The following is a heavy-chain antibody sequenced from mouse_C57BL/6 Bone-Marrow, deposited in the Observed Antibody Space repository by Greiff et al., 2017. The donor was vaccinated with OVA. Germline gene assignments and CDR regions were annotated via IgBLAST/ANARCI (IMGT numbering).Heavy chain of an antibody. J-gene: IGHJ4*01. D-gene: IGHD2-12*01. Sequence: VQLQQPGAELVKPGASVKLSCKASGYTFTSYWMQWVKQRPGQGLEWIGEIDPSDSYTNYNQKFKGKATLTVDTSSSTAYMQLSSLTSEDSAVDYCSRRPCYNAMDYWGQGTAVTVSS. CDR1: GYTFTSYW. CDR2: IDPSDSYT. CDR3: SRRPCYNAMDY. V-gene: IGHV1-50*01.